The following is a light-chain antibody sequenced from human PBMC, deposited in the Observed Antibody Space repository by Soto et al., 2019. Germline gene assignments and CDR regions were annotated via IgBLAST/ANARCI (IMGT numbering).Light chain of an antibody. Sequence: EIVMTQSPATLSVSPGERATLSCRASQSVSSNLAWYQQKPGQAPRLLIYGASPRATGIPARFSGSGSGTEFTLTISSLQSEDFAVYYCQQYNNWPPKRTFGQGTKVEIK. CDR3: QQYNNWPPKRT. J-gene: IGKJ1*01. CDR2: GAS. V-gene: IGKV3-15*01. CDR1: QSVSSN.